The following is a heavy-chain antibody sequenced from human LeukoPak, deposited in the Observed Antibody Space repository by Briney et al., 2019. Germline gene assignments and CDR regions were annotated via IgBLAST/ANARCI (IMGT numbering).Heavy chain of an antibody. V-gene: IGHV1-2*02. CDR1: GYTFTGYY. CDR3: ARLLYYDILTGDY. CDR2: INPNSGGT. Sequence: ASVKVSCKASGYTFTGYYMHWVRQAPGQGLEWMGWINPNSGGTNYAQKFQGRVTMTRDTSISTAYMELSRLRSDDTAVYYCARLLYYDILTGDYWGQGTLVTVSS. J-gene: IGHJ4*02. D-gene: IGHD3-9*01.